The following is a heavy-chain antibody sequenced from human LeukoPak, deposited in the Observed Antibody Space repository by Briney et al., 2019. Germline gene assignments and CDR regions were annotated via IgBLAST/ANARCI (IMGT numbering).Heavy chain of an antibody. CDR3: ARSGRTYYYGSGSYPAY. J-gene: IGHJ4*02. V-gene: IGHV4-61*02. CDR1: GGSISSGSYY. D-gene: IGHD3-10*01. CDR2: IYTSGST. Sequence: SETLSLTCTVSGGSISSGSYYWSWIRQPAGKGLEWIGRIYTSGSTNYNPSLKSRVTISVDTSKNHFSLKLSSVTAADTAVYYCARSGRTYYYGSGSYPAYWGQGTLVTVSS.